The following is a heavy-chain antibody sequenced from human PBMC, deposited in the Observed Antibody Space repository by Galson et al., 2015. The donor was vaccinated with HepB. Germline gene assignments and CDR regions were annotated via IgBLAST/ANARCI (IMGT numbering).Heavy chain of an antibody. J-gene: IGHJ3*02. CDR3: ARGGYYDSSGHRAGKHAFDI. Sequence: SVKVSCKASGGTFSSYAISWVRQAPGQGLEWMGGIIPIFGTANYAQKFQGRVTITADESTSTAYMELSSLRSEDTAVYYCARGGYYDSSGHRAGKHAFDIWGQGTMVTVSS. CDR2: IIPIFGTA. V-gene: IGHV1-69*13. CDR1: GGTFSSYA. D-gene: IGHD3-22*01.